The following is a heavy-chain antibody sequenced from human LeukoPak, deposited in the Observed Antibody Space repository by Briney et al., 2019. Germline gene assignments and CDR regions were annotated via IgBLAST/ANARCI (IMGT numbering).Heavy chain of an antibody. CDR1: GYTFTGYY. J-gene: IGHJ4*02. Sequence: ASVKVSCKASGYTFTGYYMHWVRQAPGQGLEWMGWINANSGATNSAQKFQGRVTMTRDTSISTAYMELSRLRFDDTAVYYCARETDRDGSKDLDYWGQGTLVTVSS. D-gene: IGHD5-24*01. CDR2: INANSGAT. CDR3: ARETDRDGSKDLDY. V-gene: IGHV1-2*02.